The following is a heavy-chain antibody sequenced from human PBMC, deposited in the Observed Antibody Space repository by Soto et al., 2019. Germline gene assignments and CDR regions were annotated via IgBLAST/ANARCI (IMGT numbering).Heavy chain of an antibody. V-gene: IGHV4-59*01. CDR3: ATSRGYGFTDFYSAVGAFDI. J-gene: IGHJ3*02. D-gene: IGHD3-3*01. CDR1: GGSMSSYY. Sequence: SETLSLTCSVSGGSMSSYYWSWIRQPPGKGLEWIGYMHHSGRTNSHPSLNSRATISIDPSKNRFALKLSSVTAADTATYYCATSRGYGFTDFYSAVGAFDIWGPGTMVTVSS. CDR2: MHHSGRT.